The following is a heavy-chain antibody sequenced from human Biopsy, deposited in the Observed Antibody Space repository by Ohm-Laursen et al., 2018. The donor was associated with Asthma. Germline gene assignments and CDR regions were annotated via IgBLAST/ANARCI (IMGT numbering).Heavy chain of an antibody. CDR1: GASVTTSNY. CDR2: VYYSGNT. D-gene: IGHD3-10*01. CDR3: ARHWSGNGWRDIYNWFDP. V-gene: IGHV4-39*01. Sequence: GTLSLTCSVSGASVTTSNYWAWIRQPPGKRLEWVGSVYYSGNTYYNQSLKSRLSLSVDTSRNQFSLRLRSVTATDTAVYFCARHWSGNGWRDIYNWFDPWGQGTHVTVSS. J-gene: IGHJ5*01.